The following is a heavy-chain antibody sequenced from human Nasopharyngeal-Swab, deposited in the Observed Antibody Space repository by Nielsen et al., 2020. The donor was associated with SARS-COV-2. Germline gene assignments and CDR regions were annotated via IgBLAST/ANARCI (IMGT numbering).Heavy chain of an antibody. CDR2: ISSSGSTI. J-gene: IGHJ4*02. CDR3: ARSFEGSSGYYYDYFDY. D-gene: IGHD3-22*01. Sequence: GESLKISCAASGFTFSDYYMSWIRQAPGKGLEWVSYISSSGSTIYYADSVKGRFTISRDNAENSLYLQMNSLRAEDTAVYYCARSFEGSSGYYYDYFDYWGQGTLVTVSS. CDR1: GFTFSDYY. V-gene: IGHV3-11*04.